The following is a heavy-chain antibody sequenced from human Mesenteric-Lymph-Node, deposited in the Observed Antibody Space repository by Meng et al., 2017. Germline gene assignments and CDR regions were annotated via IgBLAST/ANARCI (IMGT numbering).Heavy chain of an antibody. J-gene: IGHJ4*02. CDR2: IYHSGST. Sequence: QAQRQALGRGLVKRSGTASLTCAVSRSSLSSRIWWSCIRQPPGKELEWIGEIYHSGSTNYNPSLKSRITISVDESKNQFSLRLSSVTAADTAVYYCARVGAYCGGDCYHPRWGQGTLVTVSS. CDR3: ARVGAYCGGDCYHPR. CDR1: RSSLSSRIW. D-gene: IGHD2-21*02. V-gene: IGHV4-4*02.